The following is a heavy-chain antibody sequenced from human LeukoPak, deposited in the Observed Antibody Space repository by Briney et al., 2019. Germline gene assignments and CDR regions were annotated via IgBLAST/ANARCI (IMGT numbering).Heavy chain of an antibody. V-gene: IGHV3-11*04. CDR2: ISRNGDDI. D-gene: IGHD6-13*01. Sequence: GGSLRLSCAASGLSFGDYHMSWIRQAPGRGLEWLLYISRNGDDIYDADSVRGRFTISRDNSKNTLYLQMNSLRAEDTAVYYCARTLIAAVVLLPHYWGQGTLVTVSS. J-gene: IGHJ4*02. CDR1: GLSFGDYH. CDR3: ARTLIAAVVLLPHY.